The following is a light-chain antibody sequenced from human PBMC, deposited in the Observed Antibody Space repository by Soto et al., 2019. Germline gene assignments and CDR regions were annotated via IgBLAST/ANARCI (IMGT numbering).Light chain of an antibody. J-gene: IGKJ1*01. CDR3: QQYNSFPPWT. CDR2: AAS. V-gene: IGKV1-16*01. CDR1: QGIRTY. Sequence: IQMTQSPSSLSAYVGDRVTITCRASQGIRTYLAWFQQKPGKAPKSLIYAASNLQSGVPSRFSGSGSGTDFSRTISSLRPEDAATYYCQQYNSFPPWTFGQGTTVEI.